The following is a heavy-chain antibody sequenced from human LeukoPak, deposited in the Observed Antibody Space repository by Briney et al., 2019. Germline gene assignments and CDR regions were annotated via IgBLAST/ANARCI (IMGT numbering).Heavy chain of an antibody. CDR2: ISGSGGAT. V-gene: IGHV3-23*01. J-gene: IGHJ4*02. D-gene: IGHD6-13*01. Sequence: GGSLRLSCAASGFTFSSYAMTWVRQAPGKGLEWVSAISGSGGATYYADSVKGRFTISRDNSKNTLYLQMNSLRAEDTAVYRCVRGDRSSPYFLDFWGQGTVVPVSS. CDR3: VRGDRSSPYFLDF. CDR1: GFTFSSYA.